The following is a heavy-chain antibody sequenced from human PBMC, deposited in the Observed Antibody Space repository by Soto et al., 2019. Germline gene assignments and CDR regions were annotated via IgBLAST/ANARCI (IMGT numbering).Heavy chain of an antibody. J-gene: IGHJ4*02. CDR1: GFTFSSYG. CDR2: IWYDGSNK. D-gene: IGHD3-22*01. CDR3: ARDGVYYDSSGSTFDY. V-gene: IGHV3-33*01. Sequence: QVQLVESGGGVVQPGRSLRLSCAASGFTFSSYGMQWVRQAPGKGLEWVAVIWYDGSNKYYADSVKGRFTISRDNYKNTLYLQMNSLRAEDTAVYYCARDGVYYDSSGSTFDYWGQGTLVTVSS.